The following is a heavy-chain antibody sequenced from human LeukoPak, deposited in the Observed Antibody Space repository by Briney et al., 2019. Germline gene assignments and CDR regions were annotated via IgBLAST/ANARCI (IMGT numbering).Heavy chain of an antibody. D-gene: IGHD6-19*01. Sequence: PGGSLRLSCAASGFTFSSYAMTWVRQAPGRGLEWVSGISGDGTTTYYTDSVKGRFTISRDNSKNTLYLQMNSLRAEDTAVYYCAKDRIPQWLGSDAFDIWGQGTMVTVSS. V-gene: IGHV3-23*01. J-gene: IGHJ3*02. CDR3: AKDRIPQWLGSDAFDI. CDR2: ISGDGTTT. CDR1: GFTFSSYA.